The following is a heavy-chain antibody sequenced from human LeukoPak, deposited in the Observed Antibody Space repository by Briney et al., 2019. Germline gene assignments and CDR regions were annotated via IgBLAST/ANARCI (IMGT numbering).Heavy chain of an antibody. D-gene: IGHD6-13*01. Sequence: GRSLRLSCAASGFTFSRYYMHWVRQAPGKGLVWVSRINSDGSGTTYADSVKGRFTVSRDNAKNTLYLQMNSLRVEDTAMYYCTRVFAGDEYSSSGYWGQGTLVTVSS. CDR2: INSDGSGT. V-gene: IGHV3-74*01. CDR3: TRVFAGDEYSSSGY. J-gene: IGHJ4*02. CDR1: GFTFSRYY.